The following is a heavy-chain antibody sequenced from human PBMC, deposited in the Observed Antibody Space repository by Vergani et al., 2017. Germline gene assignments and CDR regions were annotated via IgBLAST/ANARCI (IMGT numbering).Heavy chain of an antibody. CDR3: AKDSQYSYYDFWSGTPGDY. Sequence: QVQLVESGGGVVQPGGSLRLSCAASGFTFSSYGMHWVRQAPGKGLEWVAFIRYDGSNKYYADSVKGRFTISRDNSKNTLYLQMNSLRAEDTAVDYCAKDSQYSYYDFWSGTPGDYWGQGTLVTVSS. J-gene: IGHJ4*02. V-gene: IGHV3-30*02. CDR1: GFTFSSYG. D-gene: IGHD3-3*01. CDR2: IRYDGSNK.